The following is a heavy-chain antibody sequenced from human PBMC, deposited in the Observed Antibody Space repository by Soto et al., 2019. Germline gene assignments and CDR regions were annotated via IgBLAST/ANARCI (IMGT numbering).Heavy chain of an antibody. CDR2: IIPVFGRP. J-gene: IGHJ1*01. V-gene: IGHV1-69*13. CDR3: AREASGYDF. D-gene: IGHD5-12*01. Sequence: SVKVSCKASGGTFSSFGISWVRQAPGQGLEWMGGIIPVFGRPNYAQGFRGRLTITADESTNTSYMELIDLTSEDTAVYYCAREASGYDFWGQGTQVTVSS. CDR1: GGTFSSFG.